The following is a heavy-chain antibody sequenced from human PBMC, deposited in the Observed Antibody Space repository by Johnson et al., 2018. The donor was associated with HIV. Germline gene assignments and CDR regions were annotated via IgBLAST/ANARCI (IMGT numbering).Heavy chain of an antibody. D-gene: IGHD3-16*02. Sequence: EVQLVESGGGVVQPGGSLRLSCAASGFTFNNAWMSWVRQAPGKGLEWVGHIKSKTDGGATDYPAPVKDRFTISRDDSKNTLYLQITSLKTADTAVYYCTTAIVIDACEIWCPGTLVTVSS. V-gene: IGHV3-15*01. CDR1: GFTFNNAW. J-gene: IGHJ3*02. CDR3: TTAIVIDACEI. CDR2: IKSKTDGGAT.